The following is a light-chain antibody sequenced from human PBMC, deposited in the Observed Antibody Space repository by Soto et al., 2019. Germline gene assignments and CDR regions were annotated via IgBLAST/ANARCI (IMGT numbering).Light chain of an antibody. CDR2: AAS. CDR3: QQSYSTLWT. Sequence: DIQMTQSPSSLSASVGDRVTITCRASQSISSYLNWYQQKPGKAPKLLIYAASSLQSEVPSRFSGSGSCTDFTLTISSLQPEDFANYYYQQSYSTLWTFGQGTKVEIK. CDR1: QSISSY. J-gene: IGKJ1*01. V-gene: IGKV1-39*01.